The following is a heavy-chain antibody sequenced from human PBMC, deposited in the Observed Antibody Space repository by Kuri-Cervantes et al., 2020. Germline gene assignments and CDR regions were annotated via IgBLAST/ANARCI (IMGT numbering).Heavy chain of an antibody. J-gene: IGHJ4*02. D-gene: IGHD4-17*01. CDR1: GYTSTGNY. V-gene: IGHV1-2*02. CDR2: INPNSGDT. Sequence: ASVKVSCKASGYTSTGNYIHWVRQAPGQGLEWMGWINPNSGDTNYAQKFQGRVTMTRDTSISTAYMELSSLRSDDTAVYYCASRDQLYGDYGYWGQGTLVNRLL. CDR3: ASRDQLYGDYGY.